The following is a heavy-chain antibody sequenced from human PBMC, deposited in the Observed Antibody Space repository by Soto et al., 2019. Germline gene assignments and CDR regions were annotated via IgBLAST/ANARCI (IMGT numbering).Heavy chain of an antibody. CDR2: IDWDDDK. D-gene: IGHD6-13*01. J-gene: IGHJ4*02. CDR1: GFSLSTSGMC. CDR3: ARIRIAAAGRGKYDY. Sequence: SGPTLVNPTHTLTLPCTFSGFSLSTSGMCVSWIRQPPGKALEWLAHIDWDDDKYYSTSLKTRLTISKDTSKNQVVLTMANMEPVDTATYYCARIRIAAAGRGKYDYWGQGTLVTVSS. V-gene: IGHV2-70*01.